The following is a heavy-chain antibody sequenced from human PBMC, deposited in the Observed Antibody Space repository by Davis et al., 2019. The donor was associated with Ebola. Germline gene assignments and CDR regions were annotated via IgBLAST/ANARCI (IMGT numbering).Heavy chain of an antibody. V-gene: IGHV4-34*01. Sequence: SETLSLTCAVYGGSFSGYYWSWIRQPPGKGLEWIGEINHSGSTNYNPSLKSRVTISVDTSKNQFSLKLSSVTAADTAVYYCARVKGIVVVPADIRFATQYYFDYWGQGTLVTVSS. D-gene: IGHD2-2*02. CDR2: INHSGST. CDR3: ARVKGIVVVPADIRFATQYYFDY. J-gene: IGHJ4*02. CDR1: GGSFSGYY.